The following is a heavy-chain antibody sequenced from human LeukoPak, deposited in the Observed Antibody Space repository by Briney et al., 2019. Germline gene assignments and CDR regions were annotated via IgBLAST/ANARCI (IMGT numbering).Heavy chain of an antibody. D-gene: IGHD1-26*01. Sequence: GGSLRLSCIGSGFTFRKTWMMWVRQAPGKGLKWVSSISSSSSYIYYADSVKGRFTISRDNAKNSLYLQMNSLRAEDTAVYYCARAKAMGATPGKYYFDYWGQGTLVTVSS. CDR1: GFTFRKTW. CDR3: ARAKAMGATPGKYYFDY. V-gene: IGHV3-21*01. J-gene: IGHJ4*02. CDR2: ISSSSSYI.